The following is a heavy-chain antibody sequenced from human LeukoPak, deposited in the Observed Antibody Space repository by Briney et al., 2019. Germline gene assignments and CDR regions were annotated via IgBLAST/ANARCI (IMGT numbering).Heavy chain of an antibody. CDR3: AREAAL. CDR1: GFTFSSYN. J-gene: IGHJ4*02. D-gene: IGHD2-15*01. CDR2: ISSSSSTI. V-gene: IGHV3-48*02. Sequence: GGSLRLSCAASGFTFSSYNMNWIRQAPGEGLEWISYISSSSSTIYYADSVKGRFTISRDNAKNSLYLQLNSLRDEDTAIYYCAREAALGGQGTLVTVSS.